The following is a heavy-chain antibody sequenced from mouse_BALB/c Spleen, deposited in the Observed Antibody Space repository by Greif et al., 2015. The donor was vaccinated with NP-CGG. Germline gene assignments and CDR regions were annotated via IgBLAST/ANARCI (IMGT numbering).Heavy chain of an antibody. CDR3: ARGGDGYYGAMDY. V-gene: IGHV3-6*02. J-gene: IGHJ4*01. Sequence: DVKLVESGPGLVKPSQSLSLTCSVTGYSITSGYYWNWIRQFPGNKLEWMGYISYDGSNNYNPSLKNRISITRDTSKNQFFLKLNSVTTEDTATYYCARGGDGYYGAMDYWGQGTSVTVSS. D-gene: IGHD2-3*01. CDR1: GYSITSGYY. CDR2: ISYDGSN.